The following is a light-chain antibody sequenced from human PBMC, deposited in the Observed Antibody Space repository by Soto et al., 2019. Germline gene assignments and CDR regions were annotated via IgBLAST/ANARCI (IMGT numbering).Light chain of an antibody. Sequence: QSALTQPRSVSGSPGQSVTISCTGTSSDVGGYNYVSWYQQHPGKAPKLMIYDVSKRPSGVPDRFSGSTSGSTASLTISGLQDDDDADYYCCSYAGSYTYVFGTGTKLTVL. J-gene: IGLJ1*01. CDR2: DVS. CDR3: CSYAGSYTYV. V-gene: IGLV2-11*01. CDR1: SSDVGGYNY.